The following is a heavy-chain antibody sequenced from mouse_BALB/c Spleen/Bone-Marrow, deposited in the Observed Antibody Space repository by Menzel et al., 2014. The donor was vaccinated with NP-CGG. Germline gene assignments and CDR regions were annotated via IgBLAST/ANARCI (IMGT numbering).Heavy chain of an antibody. Sequence: EVKLMEPGGGLVQPGGSLKLSCAASGFDFSRYWMSWVRQAPGKGLEWIGEINPDSSTINYTPSLEDKFIISRDNAKNTLYLQMSKVRSEDTALYYCARLYYYGNFDYWGQGTTLTVSS. V-gene: IGHV4-1*02. CDR2: INPDSSTI. CDR3: ARLYYYGNFDY. J-gene: IGHJ2*01. CDR1: GFDFSRYW. D-gene: IGHD1-1*01.